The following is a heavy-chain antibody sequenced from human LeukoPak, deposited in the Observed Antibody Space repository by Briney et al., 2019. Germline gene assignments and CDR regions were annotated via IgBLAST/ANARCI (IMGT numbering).Heavy chain of an antibody. CDR2: IYHSGST. J-gene: IGHJ1*01. V-gene: IGHV4-4*02. CDR3: ARGDIAAADAAQH. CDR1: GGSISSSNW. D-gene: IGHD6-13*01. Sequence: SETLSLTCAVSGGSISSSNWWSWVRQPPGKGLEWIGEIYHSGSTNYNPSLKSRVTISVEKSKNQFSLKLSSVTAADTAVYYCARGDIAAADAAQHWGQGILVTVSS.